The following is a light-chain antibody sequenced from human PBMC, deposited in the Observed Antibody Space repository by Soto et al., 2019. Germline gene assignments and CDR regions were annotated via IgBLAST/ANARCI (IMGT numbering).Light chain of an antibody. Sequence: EIVLTQSPGTLSLSPGERATLSCRASQSVDSSYLAWYQHKPGQAPRLLIYGASSRATGIPDRFSGSGSGTDFTLTISRLEPEDFEVYYCQQYGSSPPVTFGGGNKVEIK. J-gene: IGKJ4*01. CDR1: QSVDSSY. V-gene: IGKV3-20*01. CDR3: QQYGSSPPVT. CDR2: GAS.